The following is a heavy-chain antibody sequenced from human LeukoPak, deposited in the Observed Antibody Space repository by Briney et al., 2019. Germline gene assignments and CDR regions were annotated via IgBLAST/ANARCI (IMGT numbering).Heavy chain of an antibody. CDR2: INWNGGST. J-gene: IGHJ2*01. CDR3: ARALYRQHIVVVNAKNYWYFDL. CDR1: RFTSDDYG. Sequence: GGSLRLSCAASRFTSDDYGMSWVRQAPGKGLEWVYGINWNGGSTGYADSVKGRFTISRDNAKNSLYLQMNSLRAEDTALYYCARALYRQHIVVVNAKNYWYFDLWGRGTLVTVSS. V-gene: IGHV3-20*04. D-gene: IGHD2-21*01.